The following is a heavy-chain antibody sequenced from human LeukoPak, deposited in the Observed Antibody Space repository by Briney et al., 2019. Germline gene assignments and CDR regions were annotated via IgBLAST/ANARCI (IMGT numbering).Heavy chain of an antibody. CDR2: ISSSSSYI. J-gene: IGHJ4*02. CDR1: GFTFSSYS. V-gene: IGHV3-21*01. Sequence: PGGSLRLSCGASGFTFSSYSMNWVRQAPGKGLEWVSSISSSSSYIYYADSVKGRFTISRDNAKNSLYLQMNSLRAEDTAVYYCARVAGGSQLSPLGGYYFDYWGQGTLVTVSS. D-gene: IGHD3-16*01. CDR3: ARVAGGSQLSPLGGYYFDY.